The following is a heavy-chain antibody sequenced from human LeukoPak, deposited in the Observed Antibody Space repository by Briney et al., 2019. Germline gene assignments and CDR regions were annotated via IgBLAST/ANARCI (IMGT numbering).Heavy chain of an antibody. CDR2: MNPNSGNT. Sequence: ASVKVACKASGYTFTSYDINWVRQATGQGLEWMGWMNPNSGNTGYAQKFQGRVTMTRDTSINTAYMELTGLTSEDTAMYYCARVYSDPDHWGQGTLVTVSS. CDR1: GYTFTSYD. CDR3: ARVYSDPDH. V-gene: IGHV1-8*01. J-gene: IGHJ5*02. D-gene: IGHD4-17*01.